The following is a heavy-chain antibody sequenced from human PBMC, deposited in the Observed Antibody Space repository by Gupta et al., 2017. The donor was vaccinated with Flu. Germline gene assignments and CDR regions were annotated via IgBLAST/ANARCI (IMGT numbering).Heavy chain of an antibody. CDR1: YTFTNYG. Sequence: YTFTNYGLTWVRQAPGQGLEWLGWISGYNGKANYAQKLQGRVTVTTDTSSSIGYMELRSLTSDDTAIYDCARVSFESAAGSDYFDDWGQGTLVTVSS. D-gene: IGHD6-13*01. CDR3: ARVSFESAAGSDYFDD. V-gene: IGHV1-18*01. CDR2: ISGYNGKA. J-gene: IGHJ4*02.